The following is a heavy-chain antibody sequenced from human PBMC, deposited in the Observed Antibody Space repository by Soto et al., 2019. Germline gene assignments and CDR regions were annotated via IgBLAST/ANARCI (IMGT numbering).Heavy chain of an antibody. D-gene: IGHD2-15*01. J-gene: IGHJ4*02. CDR2: ISASGSSA. CDR1: GFTFRNYA. V-gene: IGHV3-23*01. CDR3: AKDRSGGWAKGFDF. Sequence: EVQLLEAGGGLVQPGGSLRLSCAASGFTFRNYAMDWVRQAPGKGLEWVSGISASGSSAHYADSVKGRFTIARDNYKNTLFLQMNNLRADNTALYYCAKDRSGGWAKGFDFWGQGVLVTVSS.